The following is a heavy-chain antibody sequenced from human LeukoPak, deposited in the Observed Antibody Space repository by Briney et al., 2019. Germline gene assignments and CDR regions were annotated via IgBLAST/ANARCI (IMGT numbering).Heavy chain of an antibody. Sequence: GGSLRLSCAASGFTFSSYAMSWVRQAPGKGLEWVSAISGSGGSTYYADSVKGRFTISRDNSKNTLYLQMNSLRAEDTAVYYCARRLYDSSGYYYEDWGQGTLVTVSS. V-gene: IGHV3-23*01. D-gene: IGHD3-22*01. CDR3: ARRLYDSSGYYYED. CDR1: GFTFSSYA. CDR2: ISGSGGST. J-gene: IGHJ4*02.